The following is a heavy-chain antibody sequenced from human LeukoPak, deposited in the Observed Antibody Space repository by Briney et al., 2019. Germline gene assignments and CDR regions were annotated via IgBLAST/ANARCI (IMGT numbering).Heavy chain of an antibody. CDR3: ARADYGGNSDWLDP. CDR2: IYHSGST. D-gene: IGHD4-23*01. V-gene: IGHV4-30-2*01. Sequence: SQTLSLTCTVSGGSISSGGYYWSWIRQPPGKGLEWIGYIYHSGSTYYNPSLKSRVTISVDRSKNQFSLKLSSVTAADTAVYYCARADYGGNSDWLDPWGQGTLVTVSS. CDR1: GGSISSGGYY. J-gene: IGHJ5*02.